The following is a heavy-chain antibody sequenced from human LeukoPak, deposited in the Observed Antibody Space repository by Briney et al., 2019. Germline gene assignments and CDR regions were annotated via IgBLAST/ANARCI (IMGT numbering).Heavy chain of an antibody. D-gene: IGHD3-22*01. CDR2: IRYDGSIK. CDR3: VGDPKRITLTLVTRRGGYFQH. V-gene: IGHV3-30*02. J-gene: IGHJ1*01. Sequence: GGSLRLSCAVTGSTFSSYGMNWVRQAPGKGLEWVAFIRYDGSIKYYADSVKGRFTISRDNSKNMLFLQMNSLRTEDTAVYYCVGDPKRITLTLVTRRGGYFQHWGQGTLVTVSS. CDR1: GSTFSSYG.